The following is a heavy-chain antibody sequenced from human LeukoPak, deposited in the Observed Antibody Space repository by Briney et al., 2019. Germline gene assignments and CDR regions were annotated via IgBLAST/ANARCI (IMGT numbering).Heavy chain of an antibody. CDR3: ARRYSGSYFAFDI. CDR1: GYSFTSYW. D-gene: IGHD1-26*01. Sequence: GESLKISCKGSGYSFTSYWIGWVRQMPGKGLEWMGIIYPGDPDTRYSPSFQGQVTISADKSISTAYLQWSSLKASDTAMYYCARRYSGSYFAFDIWGQGTMVTVSS. J-gene: IGHJ3*02. CDR2: IYPGDPDT. V-gene: IGHV5-51*01.